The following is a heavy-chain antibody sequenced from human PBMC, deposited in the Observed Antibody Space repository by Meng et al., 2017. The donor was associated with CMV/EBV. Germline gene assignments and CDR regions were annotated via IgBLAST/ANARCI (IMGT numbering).Heavy chain of an antibody. J-gene: IGHJ5*02. D-gene: IGHD1-26*01. CDR1: GSTFPSYA. V-gene: IGHV1-8*01. CDR3: ARGVIVGATGWFDP. Sequence: ASGSTFPSYAINWVRQATGQGLEWMGWMNPNSGNTGYAQKFQGRVTMTRNTSISTAYMELSSLRSEDTAVYYCARGVIVGATGWFDPWGQGTLVTVSS. CDR2: MNPNSGNT.